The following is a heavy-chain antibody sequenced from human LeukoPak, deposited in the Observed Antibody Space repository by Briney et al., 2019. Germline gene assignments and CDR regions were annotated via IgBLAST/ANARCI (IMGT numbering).Heavy chain of an antibody. CDR3: AREPVVVAATPYYFDY. CDR1: GYTFTSYG. CDR2: ISAYNGNT. Sequence: GASVKVSCKASGYTFTSYGISWVRQAPGQGLEWMGWISAYNGNTNYAQKLQGRVTMTTDTSMSTAYMELRSLRSDDTAAYYCAREPVVVAATPYYFDYWGQGTLVTVSS. J-gene: IGHJ4*02. D-gene: IGHD2-15*01. V-gene: IGHV1-18*01.